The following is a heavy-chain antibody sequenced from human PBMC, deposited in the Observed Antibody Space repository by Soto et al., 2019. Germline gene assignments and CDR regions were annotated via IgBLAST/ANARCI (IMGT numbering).Heavy chain of an antibody. CDR1: GGSISSYY. CDR3: ARWDRGYSYDFDYYGMDV. D-gene: IGHD5-18*01. J-gene: IGHJ6*02. Sequence: SETLSLTCTVSGGSISSYYWSWIRQPPGKGLEWIGYIYYSGSTNYNPSLKSRVTISVDTSKNQFSLKLSSVTAADTAVYYFARWDRGYSYDFDYYGMDVWGQGTTVTVSS. V-gene: IGHV4-59*01. CDR2: IYYSGST.